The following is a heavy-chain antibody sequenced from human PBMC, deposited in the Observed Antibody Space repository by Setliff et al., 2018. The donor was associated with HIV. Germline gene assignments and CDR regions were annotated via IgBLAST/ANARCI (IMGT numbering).Heavy chain of an antibody. CDR2: IYPDDSDI. Sequence: GESLKISCKALDYTFTTYWIAWVRQMPGEGLEWMGIIYPDDSDIRYNPSFQNQVTISADKSITTAYLQINNLKASDTATYHCARRDGRSMNAFQIWGPGTVVTVSS. CDR3: ARRDGRSMNAFQI. V-gene: IGHV5-51*01. J-gene: IGHJ3*01. CDR1: DYTFTTYW. D-gene: IGHD6-13*01.